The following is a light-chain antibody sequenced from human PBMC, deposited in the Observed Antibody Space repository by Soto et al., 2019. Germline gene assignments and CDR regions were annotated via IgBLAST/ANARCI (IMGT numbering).Light chain of an antibody. J-gene: IGKJ1*01. V-gene: IGKV3-20*01. CDR1: QSVSSSY. CDR2: GAS. CDR3: QQYGSSPSR. Sequence: EIVTTQSPATLSVSAGERATLSCRASQSVSSSYLAWYQQKPGQAPRLLIYGASSRATGIPDRFSGSGSGTDFTLTISRLEPEDFAVYYCQQYGSSPSRFGQGTKVDIK.